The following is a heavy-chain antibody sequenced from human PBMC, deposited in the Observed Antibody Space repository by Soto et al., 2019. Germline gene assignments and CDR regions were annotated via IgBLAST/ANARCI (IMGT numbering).Heavy chain of an antibody. CDR3: ARAGVYDSSSWYYYYYGMDV. CDR1: GYTFTSYG. V-gene: IGHV1-18*01. CDR2: ISAYNGNT. D-gene: IGHD6-13*01. J-gene: IGHJ6*02. Sequence: QVQLVQSGAEVKKPGASVKVSCKASGYTFTSYGISWVRQAPGQGLEWMGWISAYNGNTNYAQKLQGRVTMTTDTSTSTAYMELRSLRSDDTAVYYCARAGVYDSSSWYYYYYGMDVWGQGTTVTVSS.